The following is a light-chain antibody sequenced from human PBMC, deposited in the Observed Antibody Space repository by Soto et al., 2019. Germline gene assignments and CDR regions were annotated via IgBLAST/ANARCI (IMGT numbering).Light chain of an antibody. CDR1: QSVSNN. V-gene: IGKV3-15*01. CDR3: LQFNDSAPIT. J-gene: IGKJ5*01. CDR2: YAS. Sequence: EIMMTQSPVTLSVSPGERATLSCRASQSVSNNLAWYQQKPGQAPRLLIYYASTRATGIPARFSGSGSGTEFTLTISSLCASLFALYLCLQFNDSAPITFGQGTRLEIK.